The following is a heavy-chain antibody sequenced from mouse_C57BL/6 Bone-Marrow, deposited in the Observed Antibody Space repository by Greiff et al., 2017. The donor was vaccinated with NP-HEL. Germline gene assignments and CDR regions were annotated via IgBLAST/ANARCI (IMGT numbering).Heavy chain of an antibody. Sequence: EVQLQESGGGLVQPGGSLKLSCAASGFTFSDYGMAWVRQAPRKGPEWVAFISNLAYSIYYADTVTGRFTISRENAKNTLYLEMSSLRSEDTAMYYCARRRGYFDVWGTGTTVTVSS. CDR3: ARRRGYFDV. CDR1: GFTFSDYG. V-gene: IGHV5-15*01. CDR2: ISNLAYSI. J-gene: IGHJ1*03.